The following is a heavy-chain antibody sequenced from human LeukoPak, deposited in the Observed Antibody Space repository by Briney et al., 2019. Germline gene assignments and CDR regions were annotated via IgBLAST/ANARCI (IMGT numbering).Heavy chain of an antibody. V-gene: IGHV3-7*01. J-gene: IGHJ4*02. CDR3: ARGRGYYDFWSDPQPSLDYFDY. D-gene: IGHD3-3*01. Sequence: GGSLRLSCAASGFTFSSYWMSWVRQAPGKGLEWVANIKQDGSEKYYVDSVKGRFTISRDNAKNSLYLQMNSLRAEDTAVYYCARGRGYYDFWSDPQPSLDYFDYWGQGTLVTVSS. CDR2: IKQDGSEK. CDR1: GFTFSSYW.